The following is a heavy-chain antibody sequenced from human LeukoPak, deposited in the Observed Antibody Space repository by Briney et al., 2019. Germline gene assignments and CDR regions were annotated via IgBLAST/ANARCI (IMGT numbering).Heavy chain of an antibody. D-gene: IGHD3-22*01. CDR2: INTGNGNT. Sequence: ASVKVSCEASGYTFTNYAMHWVRQAPGQRLEWMGWINTGNGNTKYSQKFQGRVTMTRDMSTSTVYMELSSLRSEDTALYYCARGVHVRVYDSNPHYGHYWGQGTLVTVSS. CDR3: ARGVHVRVYDSNPHYGHY. V-gene: IGHV1-3*04. J-gene: IGHJ4*02. CDR1: GYTFTNYA.